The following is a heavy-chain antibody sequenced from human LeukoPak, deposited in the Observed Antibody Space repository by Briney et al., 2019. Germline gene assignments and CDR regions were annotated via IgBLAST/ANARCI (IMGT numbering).Heavy chain of an antibody. CDR1: GFSVSSSY. J-gene: IGHJ4*02. Sequence: QPGGSLRLSCAASGFSVSSSYMGWVRQAPGKGLEWVSYISSSGSTIYYADSVKGRFTISRDNAKNSLYLQMNSLRAEDTAVYYCASSGYDSSGYPIDYWGQGTLVTVSS. CDR2: ISSSGSTI. CDR3: ASSGYDSSGYPIDY. D-gene: IGHD3-22*01. V-gene: IGHV3-48*03.